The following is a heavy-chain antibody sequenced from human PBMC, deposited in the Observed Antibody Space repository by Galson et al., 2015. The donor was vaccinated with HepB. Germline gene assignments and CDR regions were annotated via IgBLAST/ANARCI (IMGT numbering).Heavy chain of an antibody. D-gene: IGHD3-10*01. CDR3: ARVIRKSNTIVRGAIDY. CDR1: GFTFSSYS. V-gene: IGHV3-21*01. Sequence: SLRLSCAASGFTFSSYSMHWVRQAPGKGLEWVSSISSNSSYIYYADSVKGRFTISRDNAKNSLYLQMNSLRAEDTAVYYCARVIRKSNTIVRGAIDYWGQGTLVTVSS. CDR2: ISSNSSYI. J-gene: IGHJ4*02.